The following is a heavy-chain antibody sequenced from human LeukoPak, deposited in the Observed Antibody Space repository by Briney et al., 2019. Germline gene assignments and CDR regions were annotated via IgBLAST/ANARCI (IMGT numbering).Heavy chain of an antibody. D-gene: IGHD3-10*01. CDR2: INHSGST. Sequence: PSETLSLTCAVYGGSFSGYYWSWIRQPPGKGLEWIGEINHSGSTNYNPSLKSRVTISVDASKNQFSLKLSSVTAADTAVYYCARGKRSMVRGVINVRTYYYGMDVWGQGTTVTVSS. V-gene: IGHV4-34*01. CDR1: GGSFSGYY. J-gene: IGHJ6*02. CDR3: ARGKRSMVRGVINVRTYYYGMDV.